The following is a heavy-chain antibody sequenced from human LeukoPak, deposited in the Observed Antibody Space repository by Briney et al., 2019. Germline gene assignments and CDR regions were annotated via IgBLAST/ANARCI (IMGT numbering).Heavy chain of an antibody. CDR2: ISGSGGST. CDR1: GFTFSSYA. CDR3: AKGRFPFTMIVLFTSLGI. J-gene: IGHJ3*02. Sequence: GGSLRLSCAAPGFTFSSYAMSWVRQAPGKGLEWVSAISGSGGSTYYADSVKGRFTISRDNSKNTLYLQMNSLRAEDTAVYYCAKGRFPFTMIVLFTSLGIWGQGTMVTVSS. D-gene: IGHD3-22*01. V-gene: IGHV3-23*01.